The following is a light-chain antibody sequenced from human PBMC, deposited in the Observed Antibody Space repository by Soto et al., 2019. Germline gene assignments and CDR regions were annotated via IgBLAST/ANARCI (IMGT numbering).Light chain of an antibody. V-gene: IGLV2-14*01. CDR2: EVS. CDR1: SSDVGGYNS. J-gene: IGLJ1*01. CDR3: NSYRHSTTLV. Sequence: QSALTQPASVSGSPGQSITISCTGTSSDVGGYNSVSWFQQHPSKAPNLIIYEVSHRPSGVSIRFSGSKSGNTASLTISGLQAEDEADYYCNSYRHSTTLVFGTGTKVTVL.